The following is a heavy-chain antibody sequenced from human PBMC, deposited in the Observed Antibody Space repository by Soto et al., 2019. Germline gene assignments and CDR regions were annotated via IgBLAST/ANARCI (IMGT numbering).Heavy chain of an antibody. CDR2: IYYSGST. J-gene: IGHJ6*03. CDR3: ARGRRGYSGYDFRYYYYMDV. D-gene: IGHD5-12*01. Sequence: SETLSLTCTVSGGSISSYYWSWIRQPPGKGLEWIGYIYYSGSTNYNPSLKSRVTISVDTSKNQFSLKLSSVTAADTAVYYCARGRRGYSGYDFRYYYYMDVWGKGTTVTVS. V-gene: IGHV4-59*01. CDR1: GGSISSYY.